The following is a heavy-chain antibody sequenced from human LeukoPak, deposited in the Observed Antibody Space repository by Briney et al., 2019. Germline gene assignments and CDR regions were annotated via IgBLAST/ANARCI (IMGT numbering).Heavy chain of an antibody. J-gene: IGHJ4*02. CDR2: IYPGDSDT. CDR3: ARGGYCTNGVCYPNFDY. Sequence: GESLKISCKGSGYSFTGYWIGWVRQMPGKGLEWMGIIYPGDSDTRYSPSFQGQVTISADKSISTAYLQWSSLKASDTAMYYCARGGYCTNGVCYPNFDYWGQGTLVTVSS. CDR1: GYSFTGYW. V-gene: IGHV5-51*01. D-gene: IGHD2-8*01.